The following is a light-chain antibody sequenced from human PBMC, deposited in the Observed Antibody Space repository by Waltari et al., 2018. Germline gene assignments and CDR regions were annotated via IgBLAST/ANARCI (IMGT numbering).Light chain of an antibody. CDR1: ETVTSH. Sequence: EIVMTQSPAVLSVSPGQRATLSCRASETVTSHLAWYQQKPGQAPRLLIYDVSTRAAGIPAGFSGSGSETEFTLTVTSLQSEDCAVYYCQQYYEWQTFGPGTKVEIK. CDR3: QQYYEWQT. V-gene: IGKV3D-15*01. CDR2: DVS. J-gene: IGKJ1*01.